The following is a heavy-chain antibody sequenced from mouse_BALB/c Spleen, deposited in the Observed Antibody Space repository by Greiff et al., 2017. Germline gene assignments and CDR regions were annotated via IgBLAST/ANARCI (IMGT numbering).Heavy chain of an antibody. J-gene: IGHJ4*01. CDR3: ARVLRLPDAMDY. D-gene: IGHD1-2*01. CDR2: ISSGGST. CDR1: GFTFSSYA. Sequence: EVKLMESGGGLVQPGGSRKLSCAASGFTFSSYAMSWVRQTPEKRLEWVASISSGGSTYYPDSVKGRFTISRDNARNILYLQMSSLRSEDTAMYYCARVLRLPDAMDYWGQGTSVTVSS. V-gene: IGHV5-6-5*01.